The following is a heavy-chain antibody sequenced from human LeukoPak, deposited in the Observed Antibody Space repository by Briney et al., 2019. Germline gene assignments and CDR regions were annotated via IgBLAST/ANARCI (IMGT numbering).Heavy chain of an antibody. CDR2: ISAYNGNT. D-gene: IGHD6-19*01. V-gene: IGHV1-18*01. J-gene: IGHJ2*01. Sequence: EASVKVSCKASGYTFTSYGISWVRQAPGQGLEWMAWISAYNGNTNYAQKLQGRVTMDTDTSTSTAYMELRSLRSDDTAVYYCARDGVVVAGHYWYFDLWGRGTLVTVSS. CDR1: GYTFTSYG. CDR3: ARDGVVVAGHYWYFDL.